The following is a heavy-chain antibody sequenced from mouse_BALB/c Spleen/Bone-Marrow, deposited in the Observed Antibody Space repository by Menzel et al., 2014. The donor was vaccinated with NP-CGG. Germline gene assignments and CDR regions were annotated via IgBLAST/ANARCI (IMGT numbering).Heavy chain of an antibody. CDR3: ARQILRGFGY. D-gene: IGHD1-1*01. CDR1: GFAFSSYD. V-gene: IGHV5-12-1*01. CDR2: ISSGGGST. J-gene: IGHJ3*02. Sequence: VQLKDSGGGLVKPGGSLKLSCAASGFAFSSYDMSWVRQTPEKRLEWVAYISSGGGSTYYADTVKGRFTISRDNAKNTLYLQMSSLKSEDTAMYYCARQILRGFGYWGQGTPVTVSA.